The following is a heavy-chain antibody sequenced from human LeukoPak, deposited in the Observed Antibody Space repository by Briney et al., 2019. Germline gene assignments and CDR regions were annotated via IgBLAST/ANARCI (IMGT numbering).Heavy chain of an antibody. D-gene: IGHD6-19*01. CDR2: ISYDGSNK. J-gene: IGHJ4*02. V-gene: IGHV3-30-3*01. CDR1: GLTFSSYA. Sequence: TGGSLRLSCAASGLTFSSYAMHWVRQAPGKGLEWVAVISYDGSNKYYADSVKGRFTISRDNAKNTLYLQMTSLRAEDTAVYYCATEYSSGRFDYWGQGTLVTVSS. CDR3: ATEYSSGRFDY.